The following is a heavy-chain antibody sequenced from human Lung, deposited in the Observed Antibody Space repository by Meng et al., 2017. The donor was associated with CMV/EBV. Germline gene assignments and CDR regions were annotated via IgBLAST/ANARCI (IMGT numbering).Heavy chain of an antibody. CDR2: IWSDGGDK. D-gene: IGHD3-10*02. CDR1: RFNIRNYA. V-gene: IGHV3-33*06. J-gene: IGHJ6*02. Sequence: SXKISXTASRFNIRNYAMHWVRQAPGKGLEWVAVIWSDGGDKYYADSVEGRFTISRDNSKNTLYLQMNSLRAEDTAVYYCAKDSYVVSTKTVDYYYGMDVWGQGTTVTVSS. CDR3: AKDSYVVSTKTVDYYYGMDV.